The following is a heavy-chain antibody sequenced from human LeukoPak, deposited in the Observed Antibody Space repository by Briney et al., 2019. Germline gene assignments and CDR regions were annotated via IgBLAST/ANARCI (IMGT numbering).Heavy chain of an antibody. J-gene: IGHJ6*02. Sequence: SVGSLRLSRVAARFTSSRDGMYLVRQAPCKGLEWVAVIWYDGSNKYYADSVKGRFTISRDNSKNTLYLQMNSLRAEDTAVYYCARGGVGWLRSIPSYYYYGMDVWGQGTTVTVSS. D-gene: IGHD5-12*01. CDR3: ARGGVGWLRSIPSYYYYGMDV. CDR2: IWYDGSNK. CDR1: RFTSSRDG. V-gene: IGHV3-33*07.